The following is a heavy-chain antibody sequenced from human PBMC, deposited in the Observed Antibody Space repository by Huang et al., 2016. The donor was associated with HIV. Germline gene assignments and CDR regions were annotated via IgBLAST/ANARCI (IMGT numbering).Heavy chain of an antibody. CDR3: ARGGGIQLWLLGYYYMDV. J-gene: IGHJ6*03. D-gene: IGHD5-18*01. V-gene: IGHV1-18*01. CDR1: GYTFSSLG. CDR2: ISVYNGNT. Sequence: QVQLVQSGAEVKKPGASVTVSCKASGYTFSSLGISGVRQAPGQGLEWVGWISVYNGNTKFAQKFQGRLTMTTDTSTSTAYMELRSLRSDDTAVYYCARGGGIQLWLLGYYYMDVWGNGTTVTVSS.